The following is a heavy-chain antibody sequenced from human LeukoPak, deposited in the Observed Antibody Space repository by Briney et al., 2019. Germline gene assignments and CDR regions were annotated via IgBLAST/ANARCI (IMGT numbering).Heavy chain of an antibody. V-gene: IGHV3-48*01. D-gene: IGHD5-18*01. CDR3: ARDLAYSRLDY. Sequence: GGSLRLSCAVSGFIFGDYNMNWVRQAPGKGLEWVSYISSGGSSIYYADTVKGRFTISRDNARNSLYLQMNSLRVEDTAFYYCARDLAYSRLDYWGQGMLVTVSS. CDR2: ISSGGSSI. CDR1: GFIFGDYN. J-gene: IGHJ4*02.